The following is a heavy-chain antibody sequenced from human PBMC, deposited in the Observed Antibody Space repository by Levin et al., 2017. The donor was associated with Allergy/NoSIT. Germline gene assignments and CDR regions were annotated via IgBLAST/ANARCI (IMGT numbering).Heavy chain of an antibody. D-gene: IGHD5-12*01. CDR1: GDSINRGDSY. V-gene: IGHV4-30-4*01. CDR3: AREATTDPTYFDF. J-gene: IGHJ4*02. Sequence: SETLSLTCSVSGDSINRGDSYWSWIRQPPGKGLEWIGYIYYSGITFSNPSLKSRVTISVDTSNNQFSLKLTSLTAADTAVYYCAREATTDPTYFDFWGQGTLVTVSS. CDR2: IYYSGIT.